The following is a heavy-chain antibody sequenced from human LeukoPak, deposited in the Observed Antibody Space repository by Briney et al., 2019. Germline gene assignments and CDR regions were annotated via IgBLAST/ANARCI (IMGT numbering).Heavy chain of an antibody. CDR3: AGSPVSTSTGY. J-gene: IGHJ4*02. D-gene: IGHD3-10*01. Sequence: SETLSLTCTVSGGSISSSSYYWGWIRQPPGKGLEWIGSIYYSGSTYYNPSLKSRVTISMDTSKNQFSLKLSSVTAADTAVYYCAGSPVSTSTGYWGQGTLVTVSS. CDR1: GGSISSSSYY. CDR2: IYYSGST. V-gene: IGHV4-39*07.